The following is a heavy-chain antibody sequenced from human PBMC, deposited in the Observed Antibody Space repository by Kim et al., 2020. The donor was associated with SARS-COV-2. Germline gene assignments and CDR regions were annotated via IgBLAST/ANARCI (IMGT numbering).Heavy chain of an antibody. V-gene: IGHV3-7*01. J-gene: IGHJ4*02. CDR1: GFTFSTYW. D-gene: IGHD5-12*01. CDR2: IKQDGREQ. CDR3: AREVRGYSAYEMGVYDY. Sequence: GGSLRLSCAASGFTFSTYWMTWVRQAPGKGLEWVANIKQDGREQYYVDSVQGRFTISRDNAKNSVYLQMNSLRAEDTAVYYCAREVRGYSAYEMGVYDYWGQRTLVTVSS.